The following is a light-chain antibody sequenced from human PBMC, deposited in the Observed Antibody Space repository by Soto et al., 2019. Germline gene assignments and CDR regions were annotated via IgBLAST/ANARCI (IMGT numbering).Light chain of an antibody. CDR1: QGVSSY. CDR2: DAS. Sequence: EIVLTQSPATLSLSPGERATLSCRASQGVSSYLAWYQQKPGQAPRLLIYDASNRATGIPARFSGSGSGTDFTLTITSLEPEDFAVYYCQHRSNWLAFGGGTKVEIK. J-gene: IGKJ4*01. CDR3: QHRSNWLA. V-gene: IGKV3-11*01.